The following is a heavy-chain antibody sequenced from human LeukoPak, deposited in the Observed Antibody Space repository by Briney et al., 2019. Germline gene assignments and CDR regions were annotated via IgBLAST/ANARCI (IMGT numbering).Heavy chain of an antibody. V-gene: IGHV1-2*02. Sequence: ASVKVSCKASGYTFTSYDINWVRQATGQGLEWMGGINPNSGGTNYAQKFQGRVTMTRDTSISTAYMELSRLRSDDTAVYYCAREPPSGTTVTTGHYSNDYWGQGTLVTVSS. CDR3: AREPPSGTTVTTGHYSNDY. J-gene: IGHJ4*02. CDR2: INPNSGGT. CDR1: GYTFTSYD. D-gene: IGHD4-17*01.